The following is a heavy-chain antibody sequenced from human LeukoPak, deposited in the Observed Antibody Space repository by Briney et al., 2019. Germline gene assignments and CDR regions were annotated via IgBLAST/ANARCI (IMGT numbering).Heavy chain of an antibody. CDR2: IKQDGSEK. V-gene: IGHV3-7*01. D-gene: IGHD3-9*01. Sequence: GGSLRLSCAASGFTFSSYWMSWVRQAPGKGLEWVANIKQDGSEKYYVDSVKGRFTISRDNAKNSLYLQMNSLRAEDTAVYYCARDHVLRYFDWLLGTPRHFDYWGQGTLVTVSS. CDR3: ARDHVLRYFDWLLGTPRHFDY. CDR1: GFTFSSYW. J-gene: IGHJ4*02.